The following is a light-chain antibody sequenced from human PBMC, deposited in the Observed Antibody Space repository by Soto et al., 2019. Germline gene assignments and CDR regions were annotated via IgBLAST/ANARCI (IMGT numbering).Light chain of an antibody. CDR1: QGISNN. Sequence: DIQMTQSPSSLSASVGDRVTITCRARQGISNNLAWYQQKPGKVPKLLIYGASTLQSVVPSRFSGSGSGTDFTLTISSLQPEDVATYYCQKYYSAPLTFGQGTKVEFK. V-gene: IGKV1-27*01. J-gene: IGKJ1*01. CDR2: GAS. CDR3: QKYYSAPLT.